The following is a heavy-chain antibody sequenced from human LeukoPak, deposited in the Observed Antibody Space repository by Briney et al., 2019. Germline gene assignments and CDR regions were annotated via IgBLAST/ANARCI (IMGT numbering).Heavy chain of an antibody. Sequence: QPGGSLRLSCAASGFTFSNYWMSWVRQAPGKGLEWVASIKQDGSEKYYVDSVKGRFTISRDNVKNSLYLQMDSLRAEDTAVYYCARDGIITGLFDYWGQGTLVTVSS. J-gene: IGHJ4*02. V-gene: IGHV3-7*01. D-gene: IGHD1-14*01. CDR2: IKQDGSEK. CDR1: GFTFSNYW. CDR3: ARDGIITGLFDY.